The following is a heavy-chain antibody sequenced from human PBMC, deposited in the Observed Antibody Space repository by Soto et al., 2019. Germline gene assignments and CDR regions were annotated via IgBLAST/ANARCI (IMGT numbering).Heavy chain of an antibody. J-gene: IGHJ4*02. CDR3: ARDAGSPYDH. CDR1: GAPITINY. D-gene: IGHD2-15*01. Sequence: SETLSLTCTVSGAPITINYWSWIRQAPGKGLEWIGYIYYSGSTTYNPSLKSRVTMSADTSKDQFSLKLNSVTAADTAVYYCARDAGSPYDHWGQGILVTVSS. V-gene: IGHV4-59*01. CDR2: IYYSGST.